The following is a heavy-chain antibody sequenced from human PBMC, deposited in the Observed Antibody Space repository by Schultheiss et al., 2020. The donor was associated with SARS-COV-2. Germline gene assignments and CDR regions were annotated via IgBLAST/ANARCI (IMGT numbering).Heavy chain of an antibody. CDR1: GFTFSSYW. J-gene: IGHJ4*02. Sequence: GGSLRLSCAASGFTFSSYWMSWVRQAPGKGLEWVGNIKEDGSDTYYEDSLKGRFTISRDNAKNSLYLQMNSLRAEDTAVYFCGRDDTFGGGYYTNYWGRGTLVTVSS. CDR3: GRDDTFGGGYYTNY. D-gene: IGHD3-3*01. CDR2: IKEDGSDT. V-gene: IGHV3-7*03.